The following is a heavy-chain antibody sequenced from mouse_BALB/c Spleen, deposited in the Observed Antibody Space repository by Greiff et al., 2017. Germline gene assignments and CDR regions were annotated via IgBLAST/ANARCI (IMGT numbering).Heavy chain of an antibody. Sequence: EVKLEESGGGLVQPGGSLRLSCATSGFTFTAYYMSWVRQPPGKALEWLGFIRNKANGYTTEYSASVKGRFTISRDNSQSILYLQMNTLRAEDSATYYCARDETTAAWFAYWGQGTLVTVSA. CDR3: ARDETTAAWFAY. CDR1: GFTFTAYY. CDR2: IRNKANGYTT. J-gene: IGHJ3*01. D-gene: IGHD1-2*01. V-gene: IGHV7-3*02.